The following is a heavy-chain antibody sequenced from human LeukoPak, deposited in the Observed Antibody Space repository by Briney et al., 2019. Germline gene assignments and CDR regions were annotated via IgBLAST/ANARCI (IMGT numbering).Heavy chain of an antibody. V-gene: IGHV3-30-3*02. Sequence: GGSLRLSCAASGFTFSSYAMHWVRQAPGKGLEWVAVISYDGSNKYYADSVKGRFTISRDNSKNTLYLQMNSLRAEDTAVYYCAKRVPYCFDYWGQGTLITVSS. CDR1: GFTFSSYA. D-gene: IGHD3-3*01. CDR2: ISYDGSNK. CDR3: AKRVPYCFDY. J-gene: IGHJ4*02.